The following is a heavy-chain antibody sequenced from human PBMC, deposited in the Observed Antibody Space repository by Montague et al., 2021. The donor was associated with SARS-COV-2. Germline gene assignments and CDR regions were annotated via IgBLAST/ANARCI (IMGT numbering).Heavy chain of an antibody. V-gene: IGHV2-5*01. D-gene: IGHD6-19*01. Sequence: VKPTQTLTLTCTFSGFPLDSRGVGVGWIRQPPGKALECLALIYWNDDKRYSPSLKTRLTVTKDTSKNQVVLTMTNMDPVDTATYFCAHKNSGWPIEFANWGQGARVTVSS. CDR3: AHKNSGWPIEFAN. CDR1: GFPLDSRGVG. CDR2: IYWNDDK. J-gene: IGHJ4*02.